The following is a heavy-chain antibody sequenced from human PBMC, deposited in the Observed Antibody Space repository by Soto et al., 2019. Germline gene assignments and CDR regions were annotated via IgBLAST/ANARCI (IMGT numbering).Heavy chain of an antibody. D-gene: IGHD2-2*01. CDR3: AGRCDGTNCLAHFDY. V-gene: IGHV1-69*06. Sequence: QVQLVQSGAEVKKPGSSVKVSCRASGGTFNNYVINWVRQAPGQGLEWMAGIIPIFGTPYYAQKFQGRVTITADKSTSTAYMELNSLRSEDTAVYYCAGRCDGTNCLAHFDYWGQGTLVTVSS. CDR2: IIPIFGTP. J-gene: IGHJ4*02. CDR1: GGTFNNYV.